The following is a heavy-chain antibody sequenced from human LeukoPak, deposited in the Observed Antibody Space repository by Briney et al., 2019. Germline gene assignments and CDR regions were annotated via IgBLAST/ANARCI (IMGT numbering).Heavy chain of an antibody. CDR3: AKGGFLELNFDY. CDR2: IYYSGST. D-gene: IGHD3-3*01. CDR1: GGSISSYY. Sequence: SETLSLTCTVSGGSISSYYWSWIRQPPGKGLEWIGYIYYSGSTNYNPSLKSRVTISVDTSKNQFSLKLSSVTAADTAVYYCAKGGFLELNFDYWGQGTLVTVSS. V-gene: IGHV4-59*01. J-gene: IGHJ4*02.